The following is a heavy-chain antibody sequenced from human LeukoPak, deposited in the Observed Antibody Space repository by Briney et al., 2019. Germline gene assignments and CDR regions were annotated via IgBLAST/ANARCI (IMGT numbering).Heavy chain of an antibody. CDR2: IIPSGHTT. V-gene: IGHV3-23*01. CDR1: GFTFSSHG. D-gene: IGHD4-17*01. Sequence: GGTLRLSCAASGFTFSSHGMNWVRQAPGKGLEWVSGIIPSGHTTYYADSVRGRFTISRDNSRNTLYLQMNSLRVEDTAVYYCAKDGDYETNFDYWGQGTLVTVSS. J-gene: IGHJ4*02. CDR3: AKDGDYETNFDY.